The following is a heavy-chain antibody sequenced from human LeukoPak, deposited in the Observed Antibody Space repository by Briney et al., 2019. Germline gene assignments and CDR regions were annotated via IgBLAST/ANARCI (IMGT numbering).Heavy chain of an antibody. J-gene: IGHJ4*02. CDR2: IIPIFGTA. CDR3: ARDHDYGGNLDY. V-gene: IGHV1-69*05. Sequence: SVKVSCKASGGTFSSYAISWVRQAPGQGLEWMGRIIPIFGTANYAQKFQGRVTITTDESTSTAYMELRSLRSEDTAVYYCARDHDYGGNLDYGGQGTLVTVSS. CDR1: GGTFSSYA. D-gene: IGHD4-23*01.